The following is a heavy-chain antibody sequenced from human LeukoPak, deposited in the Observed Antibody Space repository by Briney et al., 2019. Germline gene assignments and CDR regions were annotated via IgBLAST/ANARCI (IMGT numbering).Heavy chain of an antibody. CDR1: GGSLSSYY. D-gene: IGHD5-24*01. V-gene: IGHV4-59*01. Sequence: SETLSLTCTVSGGSLSSYYWSWIRQPPGKGLEWIGYIYYSGSNNYNPSLKGRVTISVDTSKNQFSLKLSSVTAADTAVYYCARDRGRWLHRDAFDIWGQGTMVTVSS. J-gene: IGHJ3*02. CDR2: IYYSGSN. CDR3: ARDRGRWLHRDAFDI.